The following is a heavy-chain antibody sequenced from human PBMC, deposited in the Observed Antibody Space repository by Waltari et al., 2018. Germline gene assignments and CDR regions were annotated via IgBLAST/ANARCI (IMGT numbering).Heavy chain of an antibody. Sequence: EERLVESGGDLVQPGGAVRRSCSASGLTFNSYWMVWIRQAPGRELEWVADIKHDSSEKHYVDSVKGRFTISKDNAKRSLYLQMNSLRVEDTAVYYCARSDTGGTYHYAMDVWGQGTTVTVS. CDR1: GLTFNSYW. CDR3: ARSDTGGTYHYAMDV. J-gene: IGHJ6*02. D-gene: IGHD1-1*01. V-gene: IGHV3-7*01. CDR2: IKHDSSEK.